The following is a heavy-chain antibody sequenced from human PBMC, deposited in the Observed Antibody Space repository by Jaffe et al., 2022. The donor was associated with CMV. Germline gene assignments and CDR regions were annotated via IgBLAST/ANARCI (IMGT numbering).Heavy chain of an antibody. Sequence: QVQLVQSGAEVKKPGSSVKVSCKASGGTFSSYAISWVRQAPGQGLEWMGGIIPIFGTANYAQKFQGRVTITADESTSTAYMELSSLRSEDTAVYYCATNQYYYDSSGYYYYYGMDVWGQGTTVTVSS. D-gene: IGHD3-22*01. CDR1: GGTFSSYA. V-gene: IGHV1-69*01. CDR2: IIPIFGTA. J-gene: IGHJ6*02. CDR3: ATNQYYYDSSGYYYYYGMDV.